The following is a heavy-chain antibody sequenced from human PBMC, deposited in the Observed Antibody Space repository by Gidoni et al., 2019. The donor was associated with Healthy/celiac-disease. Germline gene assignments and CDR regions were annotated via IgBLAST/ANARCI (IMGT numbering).Heavy chain of an antibody. CDR3: ACSPYYDFWSGNYGMDV. V-gene: IGHV4-59*01. Sequence: QVQLQESGPGLVKPSETLSLTCTVSGGSISSSYWSWIRQPPGKGLEWIGYIYYSGSTNYNPSLKSRVTISVDTSKNQFSLKLSSVTAADTAVYYCACSPYYDFWSGNYGMDVWGQGTTVTVSS. CDR1: GGSISSSY. D-gene: IGHD3-3*01. J-gene: IGHJ6*02. CDR2: IYYSGST.